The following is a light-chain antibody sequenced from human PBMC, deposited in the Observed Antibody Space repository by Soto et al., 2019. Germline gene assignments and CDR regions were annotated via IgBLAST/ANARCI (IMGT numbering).Light chain of an antibody. CDR2: RNN. CDR3: AAWDDSLSGWV. Sequence: QSVLTQPPSASGTPGQRGTISCSGSSSNIGSNYVYWYQQLPGTAPKLLIYRNNQRPSGVPDRFSGSKSGTSASLAISGLRCEDEADYYCAAWDDSLSGWVFGGGTKLTVL. CDR1: SSNIGSNY. V-gene: IGLV1-47*01. J-gene: IGLJ3*02.